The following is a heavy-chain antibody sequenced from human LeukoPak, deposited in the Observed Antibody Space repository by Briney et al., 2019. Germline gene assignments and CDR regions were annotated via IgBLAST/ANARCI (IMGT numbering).Heavy chain of an antibody. Sequence: SETLSLTCAVYGGSFSGYYWSWIRQPPGKGLEWIGSIYYSGSTYYNPSLKSRVTISVDTSKNQFSLKLSSVTAADTAVYYCARGSFIAADLFDYWGQGTLVTVSS. V-gene: IGHV4-34*01. D-gene: IGHD6-13*01. CDR1: GGSFSGYY. CDR3: ARGSFIAADLFDY. J-gene: IGHJ4*02. CDR2: IYYSGST.